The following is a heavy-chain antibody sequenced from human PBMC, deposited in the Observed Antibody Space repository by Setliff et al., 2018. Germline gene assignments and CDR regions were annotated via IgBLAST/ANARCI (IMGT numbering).Heavy chain of an antibody. V-gene: IGHV4-38-2*01. J-gene: IGHJ4*02. CDR1: GYSISSGYF. D-gene: IGHD6-13*01. Sequence: SETLSLTCAVSGYSISSGYFWAWIRQPPGKGLEWIGSIYHSGRTYYNPSLKSRVTMSVDTSKNQFSLRLSSVTAADTAVYCCASPVDEYSSSWIFDYWGQGTLVTVSS. CDR3: ASPVDEYSSSWIFDY. CDR2: IYHSGRT.